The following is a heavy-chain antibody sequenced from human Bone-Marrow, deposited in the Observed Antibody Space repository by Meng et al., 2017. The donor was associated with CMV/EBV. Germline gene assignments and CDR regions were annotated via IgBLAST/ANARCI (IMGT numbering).Heavy chain of an antibody. CDR2: IKSKVDGGTT. CDR1: GFTFSSYD. CDR3: ATATEIDY. J-gene: IGHJ4*02. Sequence: GESLKISCAASGFTFSSYDMSWVRQAPGKGLEWVGRIKSKVDGGTTDYAAPAKGRFTISREDSKNTLYLQVNSLKTEDTAVYYCATATEIDYWGQGNLVTFSS. V-gene: IGHV3-15*01.